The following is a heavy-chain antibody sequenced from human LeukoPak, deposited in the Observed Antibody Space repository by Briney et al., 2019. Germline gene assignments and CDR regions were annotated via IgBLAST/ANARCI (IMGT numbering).Heavy chain of an antibody. V-gene: IGHV3-30*02. CDR1: GFTFSSYA. D-gene: IGHD3-3*01. CDR2: IRYDGSNK. Sequence: AGGSLRLSCAASGFTFSSYAMSWVRQAPGKGLEWVAFIRYDGSNKYYADSVKGRFTISRDNSKNTLYLQMNSLRAEDTAVYYCAKDIGFWSGYYLNDPWGQGTLVTVSS. CDR3: AKDIGFWSGYYLNDP. J-gene: IGHJ5*02.